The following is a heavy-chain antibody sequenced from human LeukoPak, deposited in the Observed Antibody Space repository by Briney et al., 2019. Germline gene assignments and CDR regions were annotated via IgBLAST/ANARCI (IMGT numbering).Heavy chain of an antibody. CDR2: IYHRGST. J-gene: IGHJ4*02. D-gene: IGHD3-22*01. CDR3: ARVNYYDSSGYPAFDY. CDR1: GDSISSSNW. V-gene: IGHV4-4*02. Sequence: SETLSLTCDVSGDSISSSNWWSWVRQPPGRGLEWIGEIYHRGSTNYNPSLKTRVTISVDTSKNQFSLKLSSVTAADTAVYYCARVNYYDSSGYPAFDYWGQGTLVTVSS.